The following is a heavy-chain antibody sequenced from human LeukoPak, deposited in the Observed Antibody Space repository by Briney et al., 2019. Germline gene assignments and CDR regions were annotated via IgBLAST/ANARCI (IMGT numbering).Heavy chain of an antibody. Sequence: SETLSLTCTVSGGSISSSSYYWGWIRQPPGKGLEWIGSIYYSGSTYYNPSLKSRVTISVDTSKNQFSLKLSSVTAADTAVYYCARGLGDAAPSDAFDIWGQGTMVTVSS. D-gene: IGHD2-21*02. CDR1: GGSISSSSYY. CDR3: ARGLGDAAPSDAFDI. J-gene: IGHJ3*02. V-gene: IGHV4-39*07. CDR2: IYYSGST.